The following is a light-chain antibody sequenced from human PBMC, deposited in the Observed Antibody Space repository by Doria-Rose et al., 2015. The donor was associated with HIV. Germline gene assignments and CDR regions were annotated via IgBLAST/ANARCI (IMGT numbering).Light chain of an antibody. V-gene: IGKV3-20*01. CDR2: DGS. CDR3: HQYGTSWT. J-gene: IGKJ1*01. CDR1: QSFSSTY. Sequence: TQSPGTLSLSPGERATLSCRASQSFSSTYLAWYQQEPGQAPSLLIYDGSTRATSIPDRFSASGSGTDFTLTINRLEPEDFALYYCHQYGTSWTFGQGTKVEI.